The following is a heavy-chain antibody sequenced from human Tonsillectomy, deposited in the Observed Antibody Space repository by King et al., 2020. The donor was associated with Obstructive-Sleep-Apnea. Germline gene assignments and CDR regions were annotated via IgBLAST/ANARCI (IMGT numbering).Heavy chain of an antibody. V-gene: IGHV3-23*04. CDR1: GFTFSTDA. CDR2: FSGSGGST. J-gene: IGHJ4*02. D-gene: IGHD6-19*01. CDR3: AKDRGWYRLPFDY. Sequence: VQLVESGGGLVQPGGSLRLSCAASGFTFSTDAMSWVRQAPGKGLEWVSVFSGSGGSTYYADSVKGRFTISRDNSKNTLYLQMNSLRAEDTAVYYCAKDRGWYRLPFDYWGQGTLVTVSS.